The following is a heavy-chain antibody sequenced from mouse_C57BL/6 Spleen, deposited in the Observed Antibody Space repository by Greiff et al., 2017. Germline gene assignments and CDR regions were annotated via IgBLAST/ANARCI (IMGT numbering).Heavy chain of an antibody. D-gene: IGHD2-2*01. CDR1: GFTFSSYT. Sequence: EVQLVESGGGLVKPGGSLKLSCAASGFTFSSYTMSWVRQTPEKRLEWVATISGGGGNTYYPDSVKGRFTIARDNAKNTLYLQMSSRRSEDTALYYCARGGGYDGFAYWGQGTLVTVSA. CDR3: ARGGGYDGFAY. V-gene: IGHV5-9*01. J-gene: IGHJ3*01. CDR2: ISGGGGNT.